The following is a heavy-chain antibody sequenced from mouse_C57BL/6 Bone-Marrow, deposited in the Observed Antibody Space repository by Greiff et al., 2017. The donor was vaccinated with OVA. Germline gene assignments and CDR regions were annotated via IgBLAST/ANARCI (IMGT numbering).Heavy chain of an antibody. V-gene: IGHV5-6*01. Sequence: EVKVVESGGDLVKPGGSLKLSCAASGFTFSSYGMSWVRQTPDKRLEWVATISSGGSYTDYPDSVKGRFTISRDNAKNTLDRQMSSLKSEDTDMYYCARGGHYYGSSYNAMDYWGQGTSVTVSS. CDR3: ARGGHYYGSSYNAMDY. J-gene: IGHJ4*01. CDR1: GFTFSSYG. CDR2: ISSGGSYT. D-gene: IGHD1-1*01.